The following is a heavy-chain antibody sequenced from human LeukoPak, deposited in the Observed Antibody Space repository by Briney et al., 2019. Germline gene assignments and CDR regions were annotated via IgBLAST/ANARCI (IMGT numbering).Heavy chain of an antibody. CDR2: INHSGST. CDR1: GGSFSGYY. V-gene: IGHV4-34*01. J-gene: IGHJ4*02. Sequence: PSETLSLTCAVYGGSFSGYYWSWIRQPPGKGLEWIGEINHSGSTNYNPSLKSRVTISVDTSKNQFSLKLSSVTAADTAAYYCARGYCTNGVCYEFDYWGQGTLVTVSS. D-gene: IGHD2-8*01. CDR3: ARGYCTNGVCYEFDY.